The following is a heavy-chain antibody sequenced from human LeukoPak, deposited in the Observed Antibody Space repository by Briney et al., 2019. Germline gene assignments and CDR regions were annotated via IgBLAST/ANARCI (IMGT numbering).Heavy chain of an antibody. D-gene: IGHD4-23*01. Sequence: SETLSLTCTVSGGSISSGGYYWSWIRQPPGKALEWIGYISHSGTPYYTPSLKSRVTISVDRSKNQFSLRLTSVTAADTAVYYCARGLTQGAFDIWGQGTMVTVSS. CDR2: ISHSGTP. V-gene: IGHV4-30-2*01. J-gene: IGHJ3*02. CDR1: GGSISSGGYY. CDR3: ARGLTQGAFDI.